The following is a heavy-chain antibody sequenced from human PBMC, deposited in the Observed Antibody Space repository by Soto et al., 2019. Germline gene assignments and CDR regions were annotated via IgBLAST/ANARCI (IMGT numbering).Heavy chain of an antibody. CDR1: GAYVSSAGYS. CDR2: VYQSGRT. D-gene: IGHD5-12*01. V-gene: IGHV4-30-4*07. Sequence: SETLSLTCSVSGAYVSSAGYSWSWIRQPPGKGLEWIGYVYQSGRTYGSVTTSYNPSLKSRFTISVDRSTNQFSLKLISVTAADTAVYFCARGQSIVAAIDYFDYWGQGSLVTVSS. J-gene: IGHJ4*02. CDR3: ARGQSIVAAIDYFDY.